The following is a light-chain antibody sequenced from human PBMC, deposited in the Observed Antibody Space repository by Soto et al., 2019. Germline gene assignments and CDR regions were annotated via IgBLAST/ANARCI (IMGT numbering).Light chain of an antibody. J-gene: IGKJ4*01. CDR1: QSLSSSY. V-gene: IGKV3-20*01. CDR2: GAS. Sequence: ENVLTQSPGTLSLSPGERATLSCRASQSLSSSYLAWYQQKPDQAPRLLIYGASSRATGIPDRFSGSGSGTDFTLTISRLEPEDFAVYYCQQFATSPLTFGGGTKVEIK. CDR3: QQFATSPLT.